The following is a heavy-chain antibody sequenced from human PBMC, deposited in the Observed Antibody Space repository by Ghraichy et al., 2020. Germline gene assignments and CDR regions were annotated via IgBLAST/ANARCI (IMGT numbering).Heavy chain of an antibody. V-gene: IGHV4-38-2*02. J-gene: IGHJ5*01. CDR3: GRAEVGDFDS. CDR1: DYPISRGYN. D-gene: IGHD3-16*01. CDR2: ISHGGNT. Sequence: SETLSLTCTVSDYPISRGYNWGWIRQPPGKGLEWIGSISHGGNTSYKPSLKSRLTIFVDTSKNRFFLNLTSVSAADTAMYYCGRAEVGDFDSWGQGTLVIVSS.